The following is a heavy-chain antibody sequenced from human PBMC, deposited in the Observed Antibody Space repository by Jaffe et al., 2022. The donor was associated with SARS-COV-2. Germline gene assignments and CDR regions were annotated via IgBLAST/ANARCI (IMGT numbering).Heavy chain of an antibody. CDR3: VALNSISER. V-gene: IGHV3-9*01. CDR2: ISWNSVSF. J-gene: IGHJ4*02. D-gene: IGHD2-21*01. Sequence: EVRLVESGGGLVQPGRSLRLSCAASGFTLHDYGIHWVRQAPGKGLEWVSGISWNSVSFAYADSVKGRFTISRDNAQSSTYLQMNSLREEDTALYYCVALNSISERWGQGSLVTVSS. CDR1: GFTLHDYG.